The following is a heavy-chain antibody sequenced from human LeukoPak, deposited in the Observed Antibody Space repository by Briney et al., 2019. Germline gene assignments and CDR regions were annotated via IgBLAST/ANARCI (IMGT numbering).Heavy chain of an antibody. V-gene: IGHV3-74*01. J-gene: IGHJ4*02. CDR3: VTEAFDF. CDR2: INSDGNST. Sequence: GGSLRLSCAASGFTFSSYWMHWVRQPPGKGLVWVSRINSDGNSTSNADSVKGRFIISRDNAKNTMYLQMNSLRVEDTAVYFCVTEAFDFWGQGTLVTVSS. CDR1: GFTFSSYW.